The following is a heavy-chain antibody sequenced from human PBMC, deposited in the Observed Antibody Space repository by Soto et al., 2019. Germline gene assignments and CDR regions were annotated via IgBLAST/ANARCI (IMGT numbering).Heavy chain of an antibody. Sequence: TSQTQSLTYTVSGGSISNYYWGWIRQPPGKGLEWIGHIYYSTNTNFSPSLKSRITMSADTSKNQFSLRLSSVTTADTAVYYCARDDYGDSIDYWGQGTLVTVSS. V-gene: IGHV4-59*01. CDR1: GGSISNYY. J-gene: IGHJ4*02. D-gene: IGHD4-17*01. CDR3: ARDDYGDSIDY. CDR2: IYYSTNT.